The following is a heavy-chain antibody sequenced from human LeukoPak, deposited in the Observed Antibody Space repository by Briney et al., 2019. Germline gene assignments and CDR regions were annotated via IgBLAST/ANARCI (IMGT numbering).Heavy chain of an antibody. Sequence: GGSLRLSCAASGFTFSSYAMSWVRQAPGEGLEWVSGISGSGGSTYYADSVKGRFTISRDNSKNTLYLQMNSLRAEDTAVYYCARGPSRGIPRYWGQGTLVTVSS. CDR1: GFTFSSYA. CDR3: ARGPSRGIPRY. D-gene: IGHD2-2*02. V-gene: IGHV3-23*01. J-gene: IGHJ4*02. CDR2: ISGSGGST.